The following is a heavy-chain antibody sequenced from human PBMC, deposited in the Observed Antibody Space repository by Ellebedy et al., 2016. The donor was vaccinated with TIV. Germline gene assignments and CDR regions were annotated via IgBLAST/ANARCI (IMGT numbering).Heavy chain of an antibody. CDR1: GFTFSSYS. J-gene: IGHJ4*02. Sequence: PGGSLSLSCAASGFTFSSYSMNWVRQAPGKGLEWVSYMGNSVTKYYADSVRGRFTISRDKAKKSAYLQMNSLRVEDTGVYYCARDAMIWIFDSWGQGTLVTFSS. CDR2: MGNSVTK. V-gene: IGHV3-48*01. D-gene: IGHD3-22*01. CDR3: ARDAMIWIFDS.